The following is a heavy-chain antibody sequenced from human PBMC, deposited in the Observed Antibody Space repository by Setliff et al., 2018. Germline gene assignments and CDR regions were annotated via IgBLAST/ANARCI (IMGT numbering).Heavy chain of an antibody. CDR3: ARALNWFDP. J-gene: IGHJ5*02. CDR2: IKQDGSEK. V-gene: IGHV3-7*01. CDR1: GFTFSTYW. Sequence: GGSLRLSCGASGFTFSTYWVSWVRQAPGKGLEWVANIKQDGSEKYYVDSVKGRFTISKDNAKNSLYLQMNSLRAEDTAVYYCARALNWFDPWGQGTLVTVSS.